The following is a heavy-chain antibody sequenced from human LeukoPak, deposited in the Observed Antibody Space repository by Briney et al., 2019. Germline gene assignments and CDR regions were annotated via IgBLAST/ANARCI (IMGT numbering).Heavy chain of an antibody. CDR1: GGSISSSSYY. CDR3: ARTTGDSLSFDY. V-gene: IGHV4-61*02. D-gene: IGHD4-17*01. J-gene: IGHJ4*02. CDR2: IYTSGST. Sequence: SETLSLTCTVSGGSISSSSYYWSWIRQPAGKGLEWIGRIYTSGSTNYNPSLKSRVTMSVGTSKNQFSLKLSSVTAADTAVYYCARTTGDSLSFDYWGQGTLVTVSS.